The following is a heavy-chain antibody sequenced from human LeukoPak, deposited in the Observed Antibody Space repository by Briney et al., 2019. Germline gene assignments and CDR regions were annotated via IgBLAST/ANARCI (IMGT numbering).Heavy chain of an antibody. D-gene: IGHD5-12*01. CDR2: IRNDGSNK. J-gene: IGHJ4*02. CDR3: AKDSGYAFDY. V-gene: IGHV3-30*02. CDR1: GFTFRSYG. Sequence: TGGSLRLSCAASGFTFRSYGMHWVRQAPGKGLEWVTYIRNDGSNKYYGDSVKGRFTISRDTSKNTLYLQMNSLRVGDTAVYYCAKDSGYAFDYWGQGTLVTVSS.